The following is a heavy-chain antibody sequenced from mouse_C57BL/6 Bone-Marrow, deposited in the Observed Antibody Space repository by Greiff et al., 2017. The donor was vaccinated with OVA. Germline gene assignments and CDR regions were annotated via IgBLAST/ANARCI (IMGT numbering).Heavy chain of an antibody. V-gene: IGHV1-81*01. Sequence: QVQLQQSGAELARPGASVKLSCKASGYTFTSYGISWVKQRTGQGLEWIGEIYPRSGNTYYNEKFKGKATLTADKSSSTAYMELRSLTSEDSAVYFCARYYYGSSPFAYWGQGTLVTVSA. CDR2: IYPRSGNT. CDR1: GYTFTSYG. D-gene: IGHD1-1*01. J-gene: IGHJ3*01. CDR3: ARYYYGSSPFAY.